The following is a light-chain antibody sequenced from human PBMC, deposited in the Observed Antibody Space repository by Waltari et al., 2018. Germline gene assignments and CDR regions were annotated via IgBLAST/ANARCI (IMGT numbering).Light chain of an antibody. Sequence: QSALTQPPSASGSPGQSITLSCTGTTSDVGSYNSVPWSHQHPGKAPQPLLDDVTNRPAWVPARFSGSKSGNTASLTISGLQAEDEADYYCSSYAGSYTLRLFGTGTKVTVL. CDR2: DVT. CDR1: TSDVGSYNS. J-gene: IGLJ1*01. V-gene: IGLV2-8*01. CDR3: SSYAGSYTLRL.